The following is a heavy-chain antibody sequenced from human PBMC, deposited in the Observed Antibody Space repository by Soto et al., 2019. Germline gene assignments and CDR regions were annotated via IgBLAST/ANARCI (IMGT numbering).Heavy chain of an antibody. CDR1: GGSISSSSYY. J-gene: IGHJ4*02. Sequence: PSETLSLTCTVSGGSISSSSYYWGWIRQPPGKGLEWIGSIYYSGSTYYNPSLKSRVTISVDTSKNQFSLNLTSVTAADTAVYYCARPIYCSGGSCPFEYWGQGTVVTVSS. CDR2: IYYSGST. CDR3: ARPIYCSGGSCPFEY. V-gene: IGHV4-39*01. D-gene: IGHD2-15*01.